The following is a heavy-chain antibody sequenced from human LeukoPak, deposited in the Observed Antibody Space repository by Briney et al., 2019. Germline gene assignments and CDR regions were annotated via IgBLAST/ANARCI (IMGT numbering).Heavy chain of an antibody. Sequence: PGRSLRLSCAASGFTFSSYAMHWVRQDPGKGLEWVAVISYDGSNKYYADSVKGRFTISRDNSKNTLYLQMNSLRAEDTAVYYCARELGLAVAAPFDYWGQGTLVTVSS. CDR3: ARELGLAVAAPFDY. J-gene: IGHJ4*02. V-gene: IGHV3-30-3*01. CDR1: GFTFSSYA. D-gene: IGHD6-19*01. CDR2: ISYDGSNK.